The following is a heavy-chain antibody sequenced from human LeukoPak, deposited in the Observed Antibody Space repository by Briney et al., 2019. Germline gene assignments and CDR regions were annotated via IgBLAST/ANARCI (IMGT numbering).Heavy chain of an antibody. CDR1: GFTFDDYA. CDR2: ISWNSGSI. V-gene: IGHV3-9*01. Sequence: HPGRSLRLSCAASGFTFDDYAMHWVRQAPGKGLEWVSGISWNSGSIGYADSVKGRFTISRDNAKNSLYPQMNSLRAEDTALYYCAKDIVSGWYPWYFDLWGRGTLVTVSS. D-gene: IGHD6-19*01. J-gene: IGHJ2*01. CDR3: AKDIVSGWYPWYFDL.